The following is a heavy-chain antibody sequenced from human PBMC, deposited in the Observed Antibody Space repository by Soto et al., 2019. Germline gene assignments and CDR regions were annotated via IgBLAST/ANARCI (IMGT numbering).Heavy chain of an antibody. CDR2: IYDSGST. J-gene: IGHJ6*02. CDR3: ARAHYGDYGYGMDV. D-gene: IGHD4-17*01. CDR1: GGSISSGGYS. V-gene: IGHV4-30-2*01. Sequence: QLQLQESGSGLVKPSQTLSHTCAVSGGSISSGGYSWSWIRQPPGKGLEWIGYIYDSGSTYYNPSLKSRVTISVDRSKNQFSLKLSSVTAADTAVYYCARAHYGDYGYGMDVWGQGTTVTVSS.